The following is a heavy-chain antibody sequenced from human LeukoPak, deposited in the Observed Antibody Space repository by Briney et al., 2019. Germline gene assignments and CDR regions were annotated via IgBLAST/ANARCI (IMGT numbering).Heavy chain of an antibody. J-gene: IGHJ3*02. Sequence: SETLSLTCAVSGGSISSGGYSWSWLRQPPGKGLEWSGDIYHSGSTYYKPSLKSRVTISVDRSKNQFSLKLSSVTAADTAVYYCARTSIAARRANAFDIWGQGTMVTVSS. V-gene: IGHV4-30-2*01. CDR2: IYHSGST. CDR3: ARTSIAARRANAFDI. D-gene: IGHD6-6*01. CDR1: GGSISSGGYS.